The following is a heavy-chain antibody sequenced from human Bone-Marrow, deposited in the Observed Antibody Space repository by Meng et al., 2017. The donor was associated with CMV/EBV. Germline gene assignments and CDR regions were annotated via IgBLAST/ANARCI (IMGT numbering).Heavy chain of an antibody. Sequence: GGSLRLSCAASGFTFSSYEMNWVRQAPGKGLEWVSYISSSGSTIYYADSVKGRFTISRDNAKNSLYLQMNSLRAGDTAVYYCARVVPDYDSSGYGDYWGQGTLVTVSS. D-gene: IGHD3-22*01. CDR3: ARVVPDYDSSGYGDY. J-gene: IGHJ4*02. CDR1: GFTFSSYE. V-gene: IGHV3-48*03. CDR2: ISSSGSTI.